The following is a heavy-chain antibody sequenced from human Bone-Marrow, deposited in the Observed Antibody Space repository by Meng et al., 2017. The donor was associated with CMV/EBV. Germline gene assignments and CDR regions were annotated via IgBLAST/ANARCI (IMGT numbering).Heavy chain of an antibody. J-gene: IGHJ6*02. V-gene: IGHV1-2*02. CDR2: INPNSGGT. Sequence: ASVKVSCKASGYTFTGYYMHWVRQAPGQGLEWMGWINPNSGGTNYAQKFQGRVTMTRDTSISTAYMELNRLRSDDTAVYYCARDIAADGPRPRRHYYSGMDVWGQGTTVTVSS. CDR1: GYTFTGYY. CDR3: ARDIAADGPRPRRHYYSGMDV. D-gene: IGHD6-13*01.